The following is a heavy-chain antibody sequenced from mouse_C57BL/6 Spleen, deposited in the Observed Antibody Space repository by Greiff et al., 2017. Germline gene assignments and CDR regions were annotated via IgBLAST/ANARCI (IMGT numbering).Heavy chain of an antibody. CDR1: GYAFSSYW. V-gene: IGHV1-80*01. D-gene: IGHD1-1*01. J-gene: IGHJ4*01. CDR2: IYPGDGDT. Sequence: QVQLQQSGAELVKPGASVKISCKASGYAFSSYWMNWVKQRPGKGLEWIGQIYPGDGDTNYNGKFKGKATLTADKSSSTAYMQLSSLTSEDSAVYFCARGRYYGSSPYYAMDYWGQGTSVTVSS. CDR3: ARGRYYGSSPYYAMDY.